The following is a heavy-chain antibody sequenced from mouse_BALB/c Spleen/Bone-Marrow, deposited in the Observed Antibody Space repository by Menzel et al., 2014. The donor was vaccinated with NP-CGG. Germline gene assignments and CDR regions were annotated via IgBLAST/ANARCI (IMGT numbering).Heavy chain of an antibody. CDR2: IDPANGNT. CDR3: AMITTGAWFAY. Sequence: EVQLQQSGAELVKPGASVKLSCTASGFNIXDTYMHWVKQRPEQGLEWIGRIDPANGNTKYDPKFQGKATITADTFSNTAYLQLSSLTSEDTAVYYCAMITTGAWFAYWGQGTLVTVSA. CDR1: GFNIXDTY. V-gene: IGHV14-3*02. J-gene: IGHJ3*01. D-gene: IGHD2-4*01.